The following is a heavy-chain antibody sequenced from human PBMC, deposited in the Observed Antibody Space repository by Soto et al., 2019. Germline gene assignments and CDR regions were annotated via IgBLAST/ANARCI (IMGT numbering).Heavy chain of an antibody. CDR1: GGSFSGYY. CDR3: ALGYCTNGVCLDD. D-gene: IGHD2-8*01. Sequence: PSETLSLTCAVYGGSFSGYYWSWIRQPPGKGLEWIGEINHSGSTNYNPSLKSRVTISVDTSKNQFSLKLSSVTAADTAVYYCALGYCTNGVCLDDWGQGTLVTVSS. J-gene: IGHJ4*02. V-gene: IGHV4-34*01. CDR2: INHSGST.